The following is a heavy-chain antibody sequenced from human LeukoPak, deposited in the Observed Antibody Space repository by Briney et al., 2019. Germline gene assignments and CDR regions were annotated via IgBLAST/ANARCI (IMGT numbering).Heavy chain of an antibody. V-gene: IGHV4-38-2*01. CDR3: ARITGYSYHGFDY. CDR1: GYSISSGYY. Sequence: SETLSLTCAVSGYSISSGYYWGWIRQPPGKGLEWIGSIYHSGSTYYNPSLKSRVTRSVDTSKNQFSLKLSSVTAADTAVYYCARITGYSYHGFDYWGQGTLVTVSS. D-gene: IGHD5-18*01. CDR2: IYHSGST. J-gene: IGHJ4*02.